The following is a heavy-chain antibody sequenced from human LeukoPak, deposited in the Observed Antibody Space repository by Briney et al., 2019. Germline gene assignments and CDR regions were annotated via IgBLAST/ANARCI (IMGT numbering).Heavy chain of an antibody. Sequence: ASVKVSCKASGYTFTSYGISWVRQAPGQGLEWMGWISAYNGNTNYAQKLQGRVTMTTDTSTSTAYMELRSLRSDDTAVYYCARDSPIVVVVAASETRDLYWFDPRDQGTLVTVSS. J-gene: IGHJ5*02. CDR1: GYTFTSYG. V-gene: IGHV1-18*01. CDR2: ISAYNGNT. D-gene: IGHD2-15*01. CDR3: ARDSPIVVVVAASETRDLYWFDP.